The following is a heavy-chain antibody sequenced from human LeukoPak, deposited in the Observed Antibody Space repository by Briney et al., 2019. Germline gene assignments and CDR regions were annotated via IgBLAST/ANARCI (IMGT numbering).Heavy chain of an antibody. Sequence: GGSLRLSCAASGFTFSNFAVSWVRQAPGKGLEWVSAISGSGGSTYYADSVKGRFTISRDNSRNTLYPQMNSLRAEDTAVYYCAKDAAGPEYWGQGTLVTVSS. V-gene: IGHV3-23*01. CDR2: ISGSGGST. D-gene: IGHD6-13*01. CDR1: GFTFSNFA. J-gene: IGHJ4*02. CDR3: AKDAAGPEY.